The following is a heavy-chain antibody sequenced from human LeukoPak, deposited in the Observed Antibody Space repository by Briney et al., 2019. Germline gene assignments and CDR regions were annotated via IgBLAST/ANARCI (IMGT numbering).Heavy chain of an antibody. CDR1: GFTFSNAW. Sequence: NAGGSLRLSCAASGFTFSNAWMSWVRQAPGKGLEWVGRLKSKTDGGTTDYAAPVKGRFTISRDDSKNTLYLQMNSLKTEDTAVYYCTSDTYYDFWSGYLTFDYWGQGTLVTVSS. CDR2: LKSKTDGGTT. V-gene: IGHV3-15*01. CDR3: TSDTYYDFWSGYLTFDY. D-gene: IGHD3-3*01. J-gene: IGHJ4*02.